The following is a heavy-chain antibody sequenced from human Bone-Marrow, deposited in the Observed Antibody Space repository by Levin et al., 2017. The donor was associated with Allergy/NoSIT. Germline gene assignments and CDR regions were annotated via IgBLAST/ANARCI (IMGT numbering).Heavy chain of an antibody. CDR2: IYYSGST. Sequence: SQTLSLTCTVSGGSISSSSYYWGWIRQPPGKGLEWIGSIYYSGSTYYNPSLKSRVTISVDTSKNQFSLKLSSVTAADTAVYYCAITSPNYYYYMDGWGKGTTVTVSS. V-gene: IGHV4-39*01. CDR3: AITSPNYYYYMDG. CDR1: GGSISSSSYY. J-gene: IGHJ6*03. D-gene: IGHD3-16*01.